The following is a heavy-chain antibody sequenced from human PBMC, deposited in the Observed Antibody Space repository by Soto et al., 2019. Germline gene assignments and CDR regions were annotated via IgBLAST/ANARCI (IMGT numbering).Heavy chain of an antibody. Sequence: QVQLVQSGAEVKKPGSSVKVSCKASGDTDTNYVISWVRQAPGQGLEWMGGIFPKFGTTYSAQKLQDRLTITADESSATVYMQLSSLRLDDTAVYYCEAEMTFGKLSVVWGQGTTVTVSS. CDR2: IFPKFGTT. D-gene: IGHD3-16*02. V-gene: IGHV1-69*01. CDR3: EAEMTFGKLSVV. CDR1: GDTDTNYV. J-gene: IGHJ6*02.